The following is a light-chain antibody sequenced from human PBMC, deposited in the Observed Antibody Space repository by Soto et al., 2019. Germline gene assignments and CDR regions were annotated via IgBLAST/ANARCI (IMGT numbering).Light chain of an antibody. CDR3: QQYDSSTRYT. V-gene: IGKV3-20*01. CDR2: GAS. CDR1: QSVSSTY. J-gene: IGKJ2*01. Sequence: EIVLTQSPGTLSLSPGERATLSCRASQSVSSTYLAWYQQKPGQAPRLLIYGASSRATGIPDRFSGSGSGTDFTLTISRLEPEDVAVYYCQQYDSSTRYTFGQGTKLEI.